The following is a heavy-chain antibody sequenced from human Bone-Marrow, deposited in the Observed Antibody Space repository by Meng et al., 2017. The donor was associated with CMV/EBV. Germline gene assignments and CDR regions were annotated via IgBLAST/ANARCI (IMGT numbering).Heavy chain of an antibody. CDR2: IKSKTDGGTT. V-gene: IGHV3-15*01. CDR3: TTVGNWIFYYYYGMDV. Sequence: GESLKISCAASGFTFSSYAMSWVRQAPGKGLEWVGRIKSKTDGGTTDYAAPVKGRFTISRDDSKNTLYLQMNSLKTEDTAVYYCTTVGNWIFYYYYGMDVWGQGTTVTVSS. J-gene: IGHJ6*02. D-gene: IGHD1-20*01. CDR1: GFTFSSYA.